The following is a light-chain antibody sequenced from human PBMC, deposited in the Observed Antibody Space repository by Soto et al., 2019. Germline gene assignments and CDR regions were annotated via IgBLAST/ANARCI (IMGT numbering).Light chain of an antibody. Sequence: QSALTQPASVSGSPGQSITISCTGTASDVADYNYVSWYQEHPGKAPKLLIYDVSNRPSGVSNRFSGSKSGNTASLTISGLRAEDEADYCCSSYTSRSTSFGTGTQLTVL. J-gene: IGLJ1*01. CDR2: DVS. V-gene: IGLV2-14*01. CDR1: ASDVADYNY. CDR3: SSYTSRSTS.